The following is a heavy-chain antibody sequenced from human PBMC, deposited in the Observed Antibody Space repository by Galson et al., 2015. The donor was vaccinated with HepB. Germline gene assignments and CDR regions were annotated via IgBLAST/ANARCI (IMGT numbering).Heavy chain of an antibody. CDR3: ARGYCSSTSCYPGFSLPMRRPYGMDV. Sequence: SLRLSCAASGFTFSSYSMNWVRQAPGKGLEWVSYISSSSSTIYYADSVKGRFTISRDNAKNSLYLQMNSLRDEDTAVYYCARGYCSSTSCYPGFSLPMRRPYGMDVWGQGTTVTVSS. V-gene: IGHV3-48*02. CDR2: ISSSSSTI. D-gene: IGHD2-2*01. J-gene: IGHJ6*02. CDR1: GFTFSSYS.